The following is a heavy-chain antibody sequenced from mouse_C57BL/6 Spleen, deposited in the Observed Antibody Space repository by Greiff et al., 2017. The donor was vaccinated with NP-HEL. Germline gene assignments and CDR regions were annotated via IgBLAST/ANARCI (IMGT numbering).Heavy chain of an antibody. J-gene: IGHJ3*01. CDR1: GYTFTDYE. V-gene: IGHV1-15*01. D-gene: IGHD1-1*01. CDR2: IDPETGGT. CDR3: TRNHGSSPFAY. Sequence: QVTLKVSGAELVRPGASVTLSCKASGYTFTDYEMHWVKQTPVHGLEWIGAIDPETGGTAYNQKFKGKAILTADKSSSTAYMELRSLTSEDSAVYYCTRNHGSSPFAYWGQGTLVTVSA.